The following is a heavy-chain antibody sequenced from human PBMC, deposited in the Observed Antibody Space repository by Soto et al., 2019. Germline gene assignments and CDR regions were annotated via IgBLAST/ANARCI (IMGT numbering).Heavy chain of an antibody. V-gene: IGHV1-69*01. CDR1: GGTFSSYA. J-gene: IGHJ6*01. D-gene: IGHD2-15*01. CDR3: ARSQGGSSSLDIYYYYYYGMDG. Sequence: QVQLVQSGAEVKKPGSSVKVSCKAPGGTFSSYAISWVRQAPGQGLEWMGGIIPIFGTANYAQKFQGRVTITADESTSTGYMELSSRRSEDTAVYYCARSQGGSSSLDIYYYYYYGMDGWGQGTTVTVSS. CDR2: IIPIFGTA.